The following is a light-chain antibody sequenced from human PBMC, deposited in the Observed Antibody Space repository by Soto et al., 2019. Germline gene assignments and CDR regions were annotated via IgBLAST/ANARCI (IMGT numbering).Light chain of an antibody. CDR1: QSVSSSY. J-gene: IGKJ2*01. CDR3: QQYGSSPPYN. V-gene: IGKV3-20*01. Sequence: EIVLTQSPGTLSLSPGERATLSCRASQSVSSSYLAWYQQKPGQAPRLLIYGASSRATGIPDRFSGSGSGTDFTLTISRLGPEDFAVYYCQQYGSSPPYNFGQGTKLEIK. CDR2: GAS.